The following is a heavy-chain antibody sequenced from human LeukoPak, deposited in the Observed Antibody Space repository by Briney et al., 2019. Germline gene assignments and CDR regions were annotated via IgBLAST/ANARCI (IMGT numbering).Heavy chain of an antibody. CDR3: ARGGITMGRGLIDY. CDR2: INPNSGGT. V-gene: IGHV1-2*04. Sequence: ASVKVSCKASGYTFTSYDINWVRQAPGQGLEWMGWINPNSGGTNYAQKFQGWVTMTRDTSISTAYMELSRLRSDDTAVYYCARGGITMGRGLIDYWGQGTLVTVSS. J-gene: IGHJ4*02. CDR1: GYTFTSYD. D-gene: IGHD3-10*01.